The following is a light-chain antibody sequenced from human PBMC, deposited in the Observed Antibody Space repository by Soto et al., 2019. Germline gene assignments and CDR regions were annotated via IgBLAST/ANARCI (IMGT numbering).Light chain of an antibody. CDR3: QSYDSSLNRV. CDR2: GVN. V-gene: IGLV1-40*01. J-gene: IGLJ1*01. Sequence: QSVLSQPPSVSGAPGQRITISCTGSSSNIGANYDVHWYRQVPGTAPKLLMSGVNNRPSGVADRFSGSKSGTSASLAITRLQAEDEADYYCQSYDSSLNRVFGTGTKVTVL. CDR1: SSNIGANYD.